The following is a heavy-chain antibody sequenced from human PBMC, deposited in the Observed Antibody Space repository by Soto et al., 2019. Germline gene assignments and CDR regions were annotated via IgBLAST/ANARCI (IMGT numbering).Heavy chain of an antibody. CDR1: GGSISSYY. CDR3: ARVGHSGYDQYYYYMAV. D-gene: IGHD5-12*01. Sequence: ASETLFLTCTVSGGSISSYYWSCIRQPPGKGLEWIGHIYYSGSTNYNPSLKRRVTISVDTSKNQFSLELSSVTAADTAVYYCARVGHSGYDQYYYYMAVWGKGTTVTVSS. J-gene: IGHJ6*03. CDR2: IYYSGST. V-gene: IGHV4-59*01.